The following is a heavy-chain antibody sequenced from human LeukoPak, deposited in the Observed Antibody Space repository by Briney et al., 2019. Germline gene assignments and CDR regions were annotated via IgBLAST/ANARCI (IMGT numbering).Heavy chain of an antibody. V-gene: IGHV1-2*02. Sequence: ASVKVSCKASGYTFTGYYMHWVRRAPGQGLEWMGWINPNSGGTNYTQKFQGRVTMTRDTSISTAYMELSRLRSDDTAVYYCARVNKLLLSGFDYWGQGTLVTVSS. CDR2: INPNSGGT. CDR1: GYTFTGYY. D-gene: IGHD5-18*01. CDR3: ARVNKLLLSGFDY. J-gene: IGHJ4*02.